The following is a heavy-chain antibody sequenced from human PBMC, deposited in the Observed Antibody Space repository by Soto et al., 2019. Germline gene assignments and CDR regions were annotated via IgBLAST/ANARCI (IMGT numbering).Heavy chain of an antibody. D-gene: IGHD4-4*01. CDR2: ISSSSSYI. Sequence: EVQLVESGGGLVKPGGSLRLSCAASGFTFSSYSMNWVRQAPGKGLEWVSSISSSSSYIYYADSVKGRFTISRDNAKNSLYLQMNSLRAEDTAVYYCARDPPYSNYYYYGMDVWGPGTTVTVSS. V-gene: IGHV3-21*01. CDR1: GFTFSSYS. CDR3: ARDPPYSNYYYYGMDV. J-gene: IGHJ6*02.